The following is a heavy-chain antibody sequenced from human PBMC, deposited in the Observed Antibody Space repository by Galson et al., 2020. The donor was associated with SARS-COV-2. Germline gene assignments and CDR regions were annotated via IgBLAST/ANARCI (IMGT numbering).Heavy chain of an antibody. CDR1: GGSISRYY. J-gene: IGHJ6*02. D-gene: IGHD6-13*01. CDR2: IYYSGST. Sequence: ETSETLSLNCTVSGGSISRYYWSWIRQPPGKGLEWIGCIYYSGSTNYNPSLKSRVTISVDTSKSQFSLKLSSVTAADTAVYYCARHMHITTAGISKTYFYYGMDVWGQGTTVTVSS. CDR3: ARHMHITTAGISKTYFYYGMDV. V-gene: IGHV4-59*08.